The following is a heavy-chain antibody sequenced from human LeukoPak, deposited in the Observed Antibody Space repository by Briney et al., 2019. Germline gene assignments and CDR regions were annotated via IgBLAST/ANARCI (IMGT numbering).Heavy chain of an antibody. V-gene: IGHV1-3*03. CDR1: GYTFTSYA. CDR3: ARDPGYYDSSGYYYGDAFDI. D-gene: IGHD3-22*01. Sequence: ASVKVSCKASGYTFTSYAMHWVRQAPGQRLEWMGWINAGNGNTKYSQEFQGRVTITRDTSASTAYMELSSLRSEDMAVYYCARDPGYYDSSGYYYGDAFDIWGQGTMVTVSS. J-gene: IGHJ3*02. CDR2: INAGNGNT.